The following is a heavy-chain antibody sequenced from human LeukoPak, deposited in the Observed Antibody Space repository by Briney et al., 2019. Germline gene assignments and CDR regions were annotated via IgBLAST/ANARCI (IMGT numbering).Heavy chain of an antibody. Sequence: GGSLRLSCAASGFTFSSYGMHWVRQAPGKGLEWAAVIWYDGSNKYYADSVKGRFTISRDNSKNTLYLQMNSLRAEDTAVYYCAKDLVVAATLGYFDYWGPGTLVTVSS. V-gene: IGHV3-33*06. CDR2: IWYDGSNK. CDR3: AKDLVVAATLGYFDY. CDR1: GFTFSSYG. J-gene: IGHJ4*02. D-gene: IGHD2-15*01.